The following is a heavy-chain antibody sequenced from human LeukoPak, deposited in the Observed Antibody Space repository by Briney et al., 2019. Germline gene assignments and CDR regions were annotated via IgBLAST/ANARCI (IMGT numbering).Heavy chain of an antibody. CDR2: FDPEDGET. Sequence: ASVKVSCKVCGYTLTELSLQWVRQAPGKGLEWMGGFDPEDGETIYAQKFQGRVTMTEDTSTDTAYMELSSLRYEDTAVYYCATRHAYCVGDCSPSADAFDIWGQGTMVTVSS. D-gene: IGHD2-21*02. CDR1: GYTLTELS. J-gene: IGHJ3*02. CDR3: ATRHAYCVGDCSPSADAFDI. V-gene: IGHV1-24*01.